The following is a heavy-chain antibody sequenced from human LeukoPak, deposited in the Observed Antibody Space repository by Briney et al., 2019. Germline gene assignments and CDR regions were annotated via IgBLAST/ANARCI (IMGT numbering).Heavy chain of an antibody. CDR2: INHSGST. CDR1: GGSFSGYY. V-gene: IGHV4-34*01. Sequence: PSETLSLTCAVDGGSFSGYYWGWIRQPPGKGLDWIGEINHSGSTNYNPSLKSRVTISVDTSKNQLTLRLSSVTAADTAVYYCARGPGTWYYYWGQGTLVTVSS. CDR3: ARGPGTWYYY. J-gene: IGHJ4*02. D-gene: IGHD6-13*01.